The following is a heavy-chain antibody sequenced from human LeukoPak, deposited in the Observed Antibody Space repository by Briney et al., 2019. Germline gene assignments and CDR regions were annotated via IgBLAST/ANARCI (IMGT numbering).Heavy chain of an antibody. V-gene: IGHV4-59*01. D-gene: IGHD6-19*01. CDR2: IYYSGST. J-gene: IGHJ6*02. CDR3: AREGYSGWHYYYYGMDV. Sequence: SETLSLTCTVSGGSISSYYWSWIRQPPGKGLEWIGYIYYSGSTNYNPSLKSRVTISVDTSKNQFSLKLSSVTAADTAVYYCAREGYSGWHYYYYGMDVWGQGTTVTVSS. CDR1: GGSISSYY.